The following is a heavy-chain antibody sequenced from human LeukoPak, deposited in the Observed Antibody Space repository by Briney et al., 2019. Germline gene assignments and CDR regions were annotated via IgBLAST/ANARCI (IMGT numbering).Heavy chain of an antibody. D-gene: IGHD3-16*02. CDR3: ARDQTYYDYVWGSYRSTFFDY. CDR2: IKQDGSEK. V-gene: IGHV3-7*01. CDR1: GFTFSSYW. J-gene: IGHJ4*02. Sequence: PGGSLRLSCAASGFTFSSYWMSWVRQAPGKGLEWVANIKQDGSEKYYVDSVKGRFTISRDNAKNSLYLQMNSLRVEDTAVYYCARDQTYYDYVWGSYRSTFFDYWGQGTLVTVSS.